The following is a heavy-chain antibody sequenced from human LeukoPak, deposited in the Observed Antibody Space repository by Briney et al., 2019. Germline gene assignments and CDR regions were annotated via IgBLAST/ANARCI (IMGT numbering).Heavy chain of an antibody. CDR1: GFTFSNAW. CDR3: TTVSPIVVVPAAILYYGMDV. Sequence: GGSLRLSCAASGFTFSNAWMSWVRQAPGKGLEWVGRIKSKTDGGTTDYAAPVKGRFTISRDDSKNTLYLQMNSLKTEDTAVYYCTTVSPIVVVPAAILYYGMDVWGQGTTVTVSS. CDR2: IKSKTDGGTT. V-gene: IGHV3-15*01. D-gene: IGHD2-2*01. J-gene: IGHJ6*02.